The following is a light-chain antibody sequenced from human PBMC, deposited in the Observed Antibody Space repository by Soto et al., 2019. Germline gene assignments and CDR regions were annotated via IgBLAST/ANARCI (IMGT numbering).Light chain of an antibody. Sequence: DIQMTQSPSSLSASVGGRVTITCRASQSISTYLNWYQQKPGKAPKLLIYAASSLQSGVPLRFRGSGSGTDFTLTISSLQPEDFATYYCQQSFSTPYTFGQGTNLEIK. CDR2: AAS. V-gene: IGKV1-39*01. J-gene: IGKJ2*01. CDR3: QQSFSTPYT. CDR1: QSISTY.